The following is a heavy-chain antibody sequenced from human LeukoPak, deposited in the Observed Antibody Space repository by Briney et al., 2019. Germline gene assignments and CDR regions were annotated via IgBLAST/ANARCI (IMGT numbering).Heavy chain of an antibody. CDR1: GGSFSGYY. J-gene: IGHJ4*02. CDR2: INHSGST. D-gene: IGHD5-18*01. CDR3: ARADLGYSYGYGGYGY. Sequence: SETLSLTCAVYGGSFSGYYWSWIRQPPGKGLEWIGEINHSGSTNYNPSLKSRVTISVDTSKNQFSLKLSSVTAADTAVYYCARADLGYSYGYGGYGYWGQGTLVTVSS. V-gene: IGHV4-34*01.